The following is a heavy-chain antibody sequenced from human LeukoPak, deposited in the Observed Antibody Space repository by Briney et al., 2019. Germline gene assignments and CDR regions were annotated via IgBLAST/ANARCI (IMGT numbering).Heavy chain of an antibody. J-gene: IGHJ4*02. V-gene: IGHV1-8*01. D-gene: IGHD3-10*01. CDR3: ARERIAYDGLATYYKGLDY. CDR1: GYTFTSYD. Sequence: ASVKVSCKASGYTFTSYDINWVRQATGQGLEWMGWMNPNSGNTGYAQKFQGRLTMTRNTSISTAYMELSSLRTEDTAVYYCARERIAYDGLATYYKGLDYWSQGTLVTVSS. CDR2: MNPNSGNT.